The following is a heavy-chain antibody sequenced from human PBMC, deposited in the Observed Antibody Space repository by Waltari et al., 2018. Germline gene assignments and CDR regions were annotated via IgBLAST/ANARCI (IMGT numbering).Heavy chain of an antibody. Sequence: QVQLVQSGAEVKKPGASVKVSCKASGYTFTSYDIHWVRQATGQGLEWMGWMNPNSGNTGYAQKFQGRVTITRNTSISTAYMELSSLRSEDTAVYYCARSSGIAAAGTNYFDYWGQGTLVTVSS. D-gene: IGHD6-13*01. CDR1: GYTFTSYD. CDR3: ARSSGIAAAGTNYFDY. J-gene: IGHJ4*02. V-gene: IGHV1-8*03. CDR2: MNPNSGNT.